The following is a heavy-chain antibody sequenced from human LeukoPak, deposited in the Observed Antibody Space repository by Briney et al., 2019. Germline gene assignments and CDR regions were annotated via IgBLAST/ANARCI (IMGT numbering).Heavy chain of an antibody. CDR3: AKHRLGELSLFDY. V-gene: IGHV3-23*01. D-gene: IGHD3-16*02. CDR1: VFTFSSYS. CDR2: ISGSGGST. Sequence: GGSLRLSCAASVFTFSSYSMRWVRQAPRKGQEWVSAISGSGGSTYYADSVKGRFTISRDNSKNTLYLQMNSLRAEDTAVYYCAKHRLGELSLFDYWGQGTLVTVSS. J-gene: IGHJ4*02.